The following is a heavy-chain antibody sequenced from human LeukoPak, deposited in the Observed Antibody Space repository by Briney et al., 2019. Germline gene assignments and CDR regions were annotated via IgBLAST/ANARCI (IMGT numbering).Heavy chain of an antibody. CDR3: ARDTGNHPNNWLDP. Sequence: GRSLRLSCEASGFSFSSHAMQWVRQAPGKGLEWVALIWYDGSNTYYADSVQGRFTISSDNSKNTLYLQMTSLRAEDKAIYYCARDTGNHPNNWLDPWGQGTLVTVSS. J-gene: IGHJ5*02. D-gene: IGHD1-14*01. CDR2: IWYDGSNT. CDR1: GFSFSSHA. V-gene: IGHV3-33*01.